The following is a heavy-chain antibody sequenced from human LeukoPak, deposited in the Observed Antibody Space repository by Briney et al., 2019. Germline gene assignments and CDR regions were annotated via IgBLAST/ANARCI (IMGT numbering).Heavy chain of an antibody. CDR1: GGSISSSSYY. CDR3: ARDPRRRYFDWLSFDY. D-gene: IGHD3-9*01. CDR2: IYYSGST. J-gene: IGHJ4*02. Sequence: SETLSLTCTVSGGSISSSSYYWGWIRQPPGKGLEWIGSIYYSGSTYYNPSLKSRVTISVDTSKNQFSLKLSSVTAADTAVYYCARDPRRRYFDWLSFDYWGQGTLVTVSS. V-gene: IGHV4-39*07.